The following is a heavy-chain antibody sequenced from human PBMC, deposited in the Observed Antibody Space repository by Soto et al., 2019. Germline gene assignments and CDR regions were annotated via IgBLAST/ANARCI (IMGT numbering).Heavy chain of an antibody. CDR3: ARDANYDILTGYLSVPGGY. V-gene: IGHV1-18*01. CDR1: GYTFTIYG. D-gene: IGHD3-9*01. J-gene: IGHJ6*02. Sequence: VKVSCKASGYTFTIYGISWVRQAPGQGLEWMGWISAYNGNTNYAQKLQGRVTMTTDTSTSTAYMELRSLRSDDTAVYYCARDANYDILTGYLSVPGGYWGQGTTVTVSS. CDR2: ISAYNGNT.